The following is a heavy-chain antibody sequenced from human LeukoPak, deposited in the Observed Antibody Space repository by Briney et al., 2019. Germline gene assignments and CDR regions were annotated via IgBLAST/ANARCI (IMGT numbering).Heavy chain of an antibody. CDR2: ISGSGGST. J-gene: IGHJ3*02. CDR3: AKDVTMIVVVNDAFDI. D-gene: IGHD3-22*01. Sequence: PGGSLRLSCAASGFTFSSYAMSWVRQAPGKGLEWVSAISGSGGSTYYADSVKGRFTISIDNSKNTLYLQMNSLRAEDTAVYYCAKDVTMIVVVNDAFDIWGQGTMVTVSS. CDR1: GFTFSSYA. V-gene: IGHV3-23*01.